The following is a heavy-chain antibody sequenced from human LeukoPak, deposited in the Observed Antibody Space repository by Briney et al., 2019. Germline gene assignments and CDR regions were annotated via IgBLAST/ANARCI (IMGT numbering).Heavy chain of an antibody. CDR1: GGSISSSSYY. D-gene: IGHD6-13*01. V-gene: IGHV4-39*02. CDR3: ARERAPPGIAAASYGGYYFDY. J-gene: IGHJ4*02. Sequence: SETLSLTCTVSGGSISSSSYYWGWTRQPPGKGLEWIGSIYYSGSTYYNPSLKSRVTISVDTSKNQFSLKLSSVTAADTAVYYCARERAPPGIAAASYGGYYFDYWGQGTLVTVSS. CDR2: IYYSGST.